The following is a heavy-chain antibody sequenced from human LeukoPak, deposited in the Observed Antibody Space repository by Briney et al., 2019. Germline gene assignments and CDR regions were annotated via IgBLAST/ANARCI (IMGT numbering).Heavy chain of an antibody. CDR1: GYTFTGYY. J-gene: IGHJ3*02. V-gene: IGHV1-2*02. Sequence: GASVKVSCKASGYTFTGYYMHWVRQAPGQGLEWMGWINPNSGGTNYAQKFQGRVTMARDTSISTAYMELSRLRSDDTAVYYCARDPHLANDGAFDIWGQGTMVTVSS. D-gene: IGHD1-1*01. CDR2: INPNSGGT. CDR3: ARDPHLANDGAFDI.